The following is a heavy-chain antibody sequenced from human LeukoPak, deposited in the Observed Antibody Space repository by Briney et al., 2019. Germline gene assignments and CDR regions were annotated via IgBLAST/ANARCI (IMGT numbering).Heavy chain of an antibody. V-gene: IGHV4-34*01. CDR3: ARIGASYCDFWSGYYYFDY. D-gene: IGHD3-3*01. CDR2: INHSGST. Sequence: KPSETLSLTCAVYGGSFSGYYWSWIRQPPGKGLEWIGEINHSGSTNYNPSLKSRVTISVDTSKNQFSLKLSSVTAADTAVYYCARIGASYCDFWSGYYYFDYWGQGTLVTVSS. CDR1: GGSFSGYY. J-gene: IGHJ4*02.